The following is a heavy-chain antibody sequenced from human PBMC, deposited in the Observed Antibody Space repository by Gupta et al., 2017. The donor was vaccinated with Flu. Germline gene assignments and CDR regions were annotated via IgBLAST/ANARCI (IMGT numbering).Heavy chain of an antibody. D-gene: IGHD3-10*01. CDR3: AIDSNYYGTDTYYMPDY. CDR2: ISWNGDKI. V-gene: IGHV3-9*01. CDR1: GFTFEHYA. J-gene: IGHJ4*02. Sequence: EVQLVESGGGLLQPGTSLRLACVGSGFTFEHYAMHWVRQAPGKGLEWVSGISWNGDKIDYGDSVKGRFTVSRDNAKNSLYLQMNNLGPEDTALYYCAIDSNYYGTDTYYMPDYWGQGTLVTVSS.